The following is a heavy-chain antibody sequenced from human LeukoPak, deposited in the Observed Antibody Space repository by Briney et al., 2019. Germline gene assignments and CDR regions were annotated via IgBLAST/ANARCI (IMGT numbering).Heavy chain of an antibody. J-gene: IGHJ4*02. V-gene: IGHV3-7*01. CDR3: ASHHFPYYDVLTGYSDY. D-gene: IGHD3-9*01. Sequence: GGSLRLSCAASGFTFSSYWLSWVRQAPGKGLEWVAKIKHDGSEKYYADSVRGRFTISRDSAKNSLFLQTSSLRAEDTAVYYCASHHFPYYDVLTGYSDYWGQGTLVTVSS. CDR2: IKHDGSEK. CDR1: GFTFSSYW.